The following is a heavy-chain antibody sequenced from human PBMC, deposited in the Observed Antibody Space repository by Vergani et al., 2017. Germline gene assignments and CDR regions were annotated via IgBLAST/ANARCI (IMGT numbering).Heavy chain of an antibody. CDR1: GFTFSSYW. CDR2: IKQDGSEK. Sequence: EVQLVESGGGLVQPGGSLRLSCAASGFTFSSYWMSWVRQAPGKGLEWVANIKQDGSEKYYVDSVKGRFTISSDNAKNSLYLQMNSLRAEDTAVYYCAREYCTNGVCSSPYCFDYWGQGTLVTVSS. V-gene: IGHV3-7*01. J-gene: IGHJ4*02. D-gene: IGHD2-8*01. CDR3: AREYCTNGVCSSPYCFDY.